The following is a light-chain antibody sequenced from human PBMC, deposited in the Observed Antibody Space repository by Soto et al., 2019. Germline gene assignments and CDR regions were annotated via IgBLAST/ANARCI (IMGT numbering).Light chain of an antibody. CDR2: DVS. CDR3: SSYTSSSTYV. Sequence: APTQPASLSWAPRQSLPISRTWKNKYVGGYDYVSWYQQHPGKAPKVMIYDVSNRPSGISNRFSGSKSGNTASLTISGLQAEDEADYYCSSYTSSSTYVFGTGTKVTVL. CDR1: NKYVGGYDY. V-gene: IGLV2-14*01. J-gene: IGLJ1*01.